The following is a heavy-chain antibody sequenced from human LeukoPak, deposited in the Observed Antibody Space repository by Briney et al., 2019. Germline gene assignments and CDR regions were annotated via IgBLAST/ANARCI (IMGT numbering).Heavy chain of an antibody. V-gene: IGHV6-1*01. CDR3: ARDGEYCSSTSCSTDYYYYYMDV. CDR1: GDSVSSNSAA. CDR2: TYYRSKWYN. D-gene: IGHD2-2*01. J-gene: IGHJ6*03. Sequence: SQTLSLTCAISGDSVSSNSAAWNWIRQSPSRGLEWLGRTYYRSKWYNDYAVSVKSRITINPDTSKNQFSLQLNSVTPEDTAVYYCARDGEYCSSTSCSTDYYYYYMDVWGKGTTVTVSS.